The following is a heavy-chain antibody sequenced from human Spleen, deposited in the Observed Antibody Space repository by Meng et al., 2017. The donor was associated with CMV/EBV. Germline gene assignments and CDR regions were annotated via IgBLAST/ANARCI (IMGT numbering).Heavy chain of an antibody. V-gene: IGHV4-34*01. CDR3: TRGEVRFDP. Sequence: LSLTCAGCGGSFSAYYWRGSSQPPGKGLEWMGEIKHRGSTNYNPSLKSRVTISVDTSKNQFSLKLNSVTAADTAVYYCTRGEVRFDPWGQGTLVTVSS. CDR1: GGSFSAYY. J-gene: IGHJ5*02. CDR2: IKHRGST.